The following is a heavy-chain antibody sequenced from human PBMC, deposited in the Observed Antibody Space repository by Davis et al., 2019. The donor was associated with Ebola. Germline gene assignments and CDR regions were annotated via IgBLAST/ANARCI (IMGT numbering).Heavy chain of an antibody. D-gene: IGHD6-19*01. Sequence: PGGSLRLSCAASGFTFSSYWMSWVRQAPGKGLEWVANIKQDGSEKYYVDSVKGRFTISRDNAKNSLYLQMNSLRAEDTAVYYCARDTFGAVAGIFDYWGQGTLVTVSS. J-gene: IGHJ4*02. CDR1: GFTFSSYW. CDR2: IKQDGSEK. V-gene: IGHV3-7*01. CDR3: ARDTFGAVAGIFDY.